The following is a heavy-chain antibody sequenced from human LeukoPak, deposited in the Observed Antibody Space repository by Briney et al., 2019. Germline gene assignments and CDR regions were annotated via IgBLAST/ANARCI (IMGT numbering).Heavy chain of an antibody. D-gene: IGHD3-10*01. CDR1: GGSISSSSYY. J-gene: IGHJ4*02. CDR3: ARGVITMVRGIYYFDY. CDR2: IYYSGST. Sequence: SETLSLTCTVSGGSISSSSYYWGWIRQPPGKGLEWIGSIYYSGSTYYNPSLKSRVTISVDTPKNQFSLKLSSVTAADTAVYYCARGVITMVRGIYYFDYWGQGTLVTVSS. V-gene: IGHV4-39*01.